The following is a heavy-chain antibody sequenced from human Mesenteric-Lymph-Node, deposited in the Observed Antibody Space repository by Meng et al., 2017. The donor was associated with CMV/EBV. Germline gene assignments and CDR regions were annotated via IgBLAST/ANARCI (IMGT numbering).Heavy chain of an antibody. J-gene: IGHJ6*02. Sequence: GESLKISCAASGFTFSSYSMNWVRQAPGKGLEWVSGIKWNGDRPAYADSVKGRFTISRDNAKNFLYLQMNSLRAEDTALYYCARGMGNSNLWGQGTTVTVSS. V-gene: IGHV3-20*04. CDR3: ARGMGNSNL. D-gene: IGHD2/OR15-2a*01. CDR2: IKWNGDRP. CDR1: GFTFSSYS.